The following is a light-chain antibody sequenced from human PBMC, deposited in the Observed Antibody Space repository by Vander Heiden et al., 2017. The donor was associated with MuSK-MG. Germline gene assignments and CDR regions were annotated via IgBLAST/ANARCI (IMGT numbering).Light chain of an antibody. CDR1: QDIRND. J-gene: IGKJ2*01. V-gene: IGKV1-17*01. CDR3: RQHNSYPYT. CDR2: AAS. Sequence: DIQMTQSPSSLSASVGDRVTITCRASQDIRNDLGWYQQKAGKAPKRLIYAASSLQSGVPSRFSGSGSGTEFTLTISSLQPEDFATYYCRQHNSYPYTFGQGTKLEIK.